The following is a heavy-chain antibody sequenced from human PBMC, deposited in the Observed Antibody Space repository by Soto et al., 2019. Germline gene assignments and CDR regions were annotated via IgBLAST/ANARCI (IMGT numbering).Heavy chain of an antibody. Sequence: SETLSLTCSVYGGSFSGYYWSWIRQPPGKGLEWIGEINHSGSTNYNPSLKSRVTISVDTSKNQFSLKLSSVTAADTAVYYCARSFRRGSGSSWGKGTRVTVSS. CDR3: ARSFRRGSGSS. V-gene: IGHV4-34*01. J-gene: IGHJ5*02. CDR1: GGSFSGYY. D-gene: IGHD3-10*01. CDR2: INHSGST.